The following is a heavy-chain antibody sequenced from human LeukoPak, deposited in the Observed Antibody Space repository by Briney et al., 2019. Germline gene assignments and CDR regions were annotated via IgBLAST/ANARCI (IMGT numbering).Heavy chain of an antibody. CDR1: GFTFDDYA. CDR2: ISWNSGNV. Sequence: GRSLRLSCVASGFTFDDYAMHWARQGPGKGLEWVSGISWNSGNVGYADAVEGRFTISRDNVKNSLYLQMNSLRAEDMAFYYCARATGYSSGSVDYWGQGTLVTVFS. D-gene: IGHD5-18*01. J-gene: IGHJ4*02. V-gene: IGHV3-9*03. CDR3: ARATGYSSGSVDY.